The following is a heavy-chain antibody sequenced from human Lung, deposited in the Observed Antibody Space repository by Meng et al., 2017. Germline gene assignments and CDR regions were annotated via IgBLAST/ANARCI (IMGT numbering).Heavy chain of an antibody. CDR3: ARGGDFDP. V-gene: IGHV7-4-1*02. CDR2: ISTNTGNP. J-gene: IGHJ5*02. CDR1: GYTFTTYT. D-gene: IGHD2/OR15-2a*01. Sequence: QVQLVQSGAELKKPGASVKVSCKASGYTFTTYTINWVRQADGRGLGWMGWISTNTGNPTYVQGFTGRFVFSLDTSVSTAYLQISSLDAADTAVYYCARGGDFDPWGQGTLVTVSS.